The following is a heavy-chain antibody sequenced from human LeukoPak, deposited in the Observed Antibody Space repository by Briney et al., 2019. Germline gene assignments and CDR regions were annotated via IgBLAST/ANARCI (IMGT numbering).Heavy chain of an antibody. V-gene: IGHV1-8*01. CDR2: MNPNSGNT. CDR3: AKTSGSYYVAFDI. CDR1: GYTFTSYD. J-gene: IGHJ3*02. D-gene: IGHD1-26*01. Sequence: ASVKVSCKASGYTFTSYDINWVRQATGQGLEWMGWMNPNSGNTGYAQKFRGRVTMTRNTSISTAYMELSSLRSEDTAVYYCAKTSGSYYVAFDIWGQGTTVTVSP.